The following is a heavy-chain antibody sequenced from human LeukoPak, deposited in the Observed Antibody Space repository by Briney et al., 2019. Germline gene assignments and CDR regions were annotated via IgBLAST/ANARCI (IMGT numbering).Heavy chain of an antibody. CDR1: EGTFSAYP. CDR2: INPNSGGT. V-gene: IGHV1-2*02. Sequence: ASVKVSCKAPEGTFSAYPISWVRQAPGQGLEWMGWINPNSGGTNYAQKFQGRVTMTRDTSISTAYMELSRLRSDDTAVYYCARDGVLGHTFDIWGQGTMVTVSS. J-gene: IGHJ3*02. CDR3: ARDGVLGHTFDI. D-gene: IGHD3-16*01.